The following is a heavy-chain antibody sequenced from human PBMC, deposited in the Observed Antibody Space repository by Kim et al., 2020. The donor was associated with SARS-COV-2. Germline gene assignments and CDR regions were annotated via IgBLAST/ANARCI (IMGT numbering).Heavy chain of an antibody. J-gene: IGHJ4*02. CDR2: ISGSGSST. V-gene: IGHV3-23*01. D-gene: IGHD3-9*01. CDR3: AKGLGYTWFNFDW. Sequence: GGSLRLSCAASGFTYSSYTMNWVRQAPGKGLEWVSGISGSGSSTYYADSVKGRFTISRDDSKNTLFLQMSNLRAEDTALYYCAKGLGYTWFNFDWWGPGT. CDR1: GFTYSSYT.